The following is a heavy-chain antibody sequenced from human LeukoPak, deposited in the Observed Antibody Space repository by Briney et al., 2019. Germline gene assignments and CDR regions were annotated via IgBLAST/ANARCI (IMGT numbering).Heavy chain of an antibody. J-gene: IGHJ2*01. V-gene: IGHV3-23*01. CDR2: ISGSGGST. Sequence: GGSLRLSCAASGFTFSSYAMSWVRQAPGKGLEWVSAISGSGGSTYYADSVKGRFTISRDNSKNTLYLQMNSLRSEDTAVYYCARVVVTAIDYWYFDLWGRGTLVTVSS. CDR1: GFTFSSYA. CDR3: ARVVVTAIDYWYFDL. D-gene: IGHD2-21*02.